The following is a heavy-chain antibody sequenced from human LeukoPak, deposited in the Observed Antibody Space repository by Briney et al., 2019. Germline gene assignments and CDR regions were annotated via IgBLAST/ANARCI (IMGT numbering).Heavy chain of an antibody. CDR1: GFTFSSYA. Sequence: GGSLRLSCAASGFTFSSYAMHWVRQAPGKGLEWVAVISYDGSNKYYADSVKGRFTISRDNSKNTLYLQMNSLRAEDTAVYYCARPQYYYDSSGYYHVYYYYYGMDVWGQGTTVTVSS. D-gene: IGHD3-22*01. V-gene: IGHV3-30*04. CDR3: ARPQYYYDSSGYYHVYYYYYGMDV. CDR2: ISYDGSNK. J-gene: IGHJ6*02.